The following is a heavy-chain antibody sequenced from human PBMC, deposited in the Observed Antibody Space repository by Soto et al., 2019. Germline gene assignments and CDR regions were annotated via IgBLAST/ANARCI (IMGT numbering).Heavy chain of an antibody. CDR1: GGSVSSGSYY. Sequence: KPSETLSLTCTVSGGSVSSGSYYWSWIRQPPGKGLEWIGYIYYSGSTNYNPSLKSRVTISVDTSKNQFSLKLSSVTAADTAVYYCARASGSSSYYYYYGMDVWGQGTTVTVSS. D-gene: IGHD1-26*01. V-gene: IGHV4-61*01. J-gene: IGHJ6*02. CDR2: IYYSGST. CDR3: ARASGSSSYYYYYGMDV.